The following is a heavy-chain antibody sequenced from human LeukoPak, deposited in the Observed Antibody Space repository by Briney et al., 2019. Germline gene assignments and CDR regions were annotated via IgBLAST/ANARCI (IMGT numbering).Heavy chain of an antibody. D-gene: IGHD6-6*01. J-gene: IGHJ5*02. V-gene: IGHV4-39*07. CDR2: IYYSGRT. Sequence: PGKGLEWMGSIYYSGRTYYNPCLKSRVTISVDTSKNQFSLKLSSVTAADTAVYYCARVGRPLYSSSSADWFDPWGQGTLVTVSS. CDR3: ARVGRPLYSSSSADWFDP.